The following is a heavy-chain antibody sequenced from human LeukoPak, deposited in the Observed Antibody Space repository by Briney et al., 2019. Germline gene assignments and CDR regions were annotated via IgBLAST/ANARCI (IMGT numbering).Heavy chain of an antibody. CDR3: AKEMYWMPEN. CDR2: IGGDGTYL. Sequence: GGSLRLSCAASGFTFSGYTMNWVRQAPGKGLEWVSSIGGDGTYLYYADSVKGRFTISRDNAKNSLYLQMTSLRAEDTAVYYCAKEMYWMPENWGPGTLVTVSS. V-gene: IGHV3-21*01. J-gene: IGHJ4*02. D-gene: IGHD2-15*01. CDR1: GFTFSGYT.